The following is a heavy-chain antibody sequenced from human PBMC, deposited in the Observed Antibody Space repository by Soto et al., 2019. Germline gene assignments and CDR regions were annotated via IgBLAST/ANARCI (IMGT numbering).Heavy chain of an antibody. CDR3: TRGPRVSSIGTGAY. V-gene: IGHV3-74*01. J-gene: IGHJ4*02. Sequence: EVQLVQSGGGLIQPGGSLRLSCEASGFIFKMYYLHWVRQTPGKGPLWVARINDEGNNATYADSVKGRFTISRDNAKNTLYLQMDGLRVEDTGLYYCTRGPRVSSIGTGAYWGQGSLVTVST. CDR2: INDEGNNA. D-gene: IGHD1-26*01. CDR1: GFIFKMYY.